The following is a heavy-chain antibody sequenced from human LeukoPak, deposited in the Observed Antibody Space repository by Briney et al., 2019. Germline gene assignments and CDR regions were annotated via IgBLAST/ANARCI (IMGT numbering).Heavy chain of an antibody. CDR3: ASSSKLVISRGGFDI. CDR1: GASFSDTTYY. CDR2: IYFSET. Sequence: SETLSLTCTVSGASFSDTTYYWAWIRQPPGKGLEWIGSIYFSETKYNPSLKSRITISGDTSKNQFSLKLSSVTAADTAVYYCASSSKLVISRGGFDIWGQGTMVTVSA. V-gene: IGHV4-39*01. D-gene: IGHD3-22*01. J-gene: IGHJ3*02.